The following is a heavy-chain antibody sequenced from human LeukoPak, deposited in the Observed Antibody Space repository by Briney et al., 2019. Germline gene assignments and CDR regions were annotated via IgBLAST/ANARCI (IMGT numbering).Heavy chain of an antibody. J-gene: IGHJ3*02. CDR2: ISSGSSYI. CDR1: GFTFSTYT. Sequence: PGGSLRLSCAASGFTFSTYTMNWVRQAPGKGLEWVSSISSGSSYISYADSVKGRFTISRDNAKNSLYLQMNSLRAEDTAVYYCARDTRYCGGDCYSWDHGGPNAFDIWGQGTMVTVSS. D-gene: IGHD2-21*02. V-gene: IGHV3-21*01. CDR3: ARDTRYCGGDCYSWDHGGPNAFDI.